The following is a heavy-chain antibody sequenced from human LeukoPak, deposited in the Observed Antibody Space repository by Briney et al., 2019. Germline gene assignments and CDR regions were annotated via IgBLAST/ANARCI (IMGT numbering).Heavy chain of an antibody. CDR2: ISWNSGST. CDR1: GFTFDDYA. CDR3: AKGYDSEI. Sequence: GGSLRLSCAASGFTFDDYAMHWVRHAPGKGLEWVSCISWNSGSTYYADSVKGRFTISRDNSKNTLYLQMNSLRAEDTAVYYCAKGYDSEIWGQGTLVTVSS. D-gene: IGHD3-22*01. V-gene: IGHV3-23*01. J-gene: IGHJ4*02.